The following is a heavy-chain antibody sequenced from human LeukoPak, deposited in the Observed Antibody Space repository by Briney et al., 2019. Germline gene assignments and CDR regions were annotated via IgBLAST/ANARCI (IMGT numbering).Heavy chain of an antibody. V-gene: IGHV4-34*01. J-gene: IGHJ4*02. D-gene: IGHD3-3*01. CDR1: GGSFSGYY. CDR3: ARQNRITIFGVVILPPATLFDY. Sequence: PSETLSLTCAVYGGSFSGYYWSWIRQPPGKGLEWIGSIYYSGSTYYNPSLKSRVTISVDTSKNQFSLKLSSVTAADTAVYYCARQNRITIFGVVILPPATLFDYWGQGTLVTVSS. CDR2: IYYSGST.